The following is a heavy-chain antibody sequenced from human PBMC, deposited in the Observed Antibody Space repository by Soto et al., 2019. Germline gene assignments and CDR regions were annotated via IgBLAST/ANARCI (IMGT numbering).Heavy chain of an antibody. CDR1: GGTFSSYA. Sequence: GASVKVSCKASGGTFSSYAISSVRQAPGPGLEWMGGIIPIFGTANYAQKFQGRVTITADESTSTAYMELSSLRSEDTAVYYCARGHYYDSSGYYYYYYGMDIWGQGTTVTVSS. V-gene: IGHV1-69*13. CDR3: ARGHYYDSSGYYYYYYGMDI. J-gene: IGHJ6*02. CDR2: IIPIFGTA. D-gene: IGHD3-22*01.